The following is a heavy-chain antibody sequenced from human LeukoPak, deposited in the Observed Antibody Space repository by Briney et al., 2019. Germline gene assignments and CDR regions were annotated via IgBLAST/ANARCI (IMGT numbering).Heavy chain of an antibody. CDR1: GGTFSSYA. J-gene: IGHJ3*02. D-gene: IGHD5-18*01. V-gene: IGHV1-69*06. CDR3: AENEYSYGPDAFDI. CDR2: IIPIFGTA. Sequence: ASVKVSCKASGGTFSSYAISWARQAPGQGLEWMGGIIPIFGTANYAQKFQGRVTITADKSTSTAYMELSSLRSEDTAVYYCAENEYSYGPDAFDIWGQGTMVTVSS.